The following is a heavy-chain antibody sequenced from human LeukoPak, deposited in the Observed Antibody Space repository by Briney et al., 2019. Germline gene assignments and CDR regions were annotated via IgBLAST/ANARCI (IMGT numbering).Heavy chain of an antibody. D-gene: IGHD1-14*01. CDR3: ARGPDYHFYMGV. CDR2: ISSSSSYI. V-gene: IGHV3-21*01. Sequence: GGSLRLSCAASGFTFSSYSMNWVRQAPGKGLEWVSSISSSSSYIYYADSLKGRFTISRDNAKNSLYLQMHSLRAEDTAVYYCARGPDYHFYMGVWGKGATVTVSS. J-gene: IGHJ6*03. CDR1: GFTFSSYS.